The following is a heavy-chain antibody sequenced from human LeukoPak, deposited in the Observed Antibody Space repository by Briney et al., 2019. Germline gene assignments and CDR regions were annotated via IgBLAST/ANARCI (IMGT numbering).Heavy chain of an antibody. J-gene: IGHJ6*03. V-gene: IGHV1-2*02. CDR3: ASQDCSGGSCPRAYYYYMDV. CDR1: GYTLTELS. CDR2: INPNSGGT. Sequence: ASVKVSCKVSGYTLTELSMHWVRQAPGQGLEWMGWINPNSGGTNYAQKFQGRVTMTRDTSISTAYMELSRLRSDDTAVYYCASQDCSGGSCPRAYYYYMDVWGKGTTVTISS. D-gene: IGHD2-15*01.